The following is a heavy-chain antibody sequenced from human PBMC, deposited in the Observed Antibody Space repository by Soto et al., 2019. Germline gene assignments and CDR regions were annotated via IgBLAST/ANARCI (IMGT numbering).Heavy chain of an antibody. CDR2: IHHSGTT. CDR1: GGSISNYY. D-gene: IGHD1-20*01. CDR3: ARGNNWNAGVMDH. Sequence: PSETLSLTCSLSGGSISNYYWNWIRQPPGKGLEWIGYIHHSGTTNCNPSLQSRVTMSVDTSRNQFSLKLTSVTAADTAVYYCARGNNWNAGVMDHWGQGTLVTVSS. V-gene: IGHV4-59*01. J-gene: IGHJ4*02.